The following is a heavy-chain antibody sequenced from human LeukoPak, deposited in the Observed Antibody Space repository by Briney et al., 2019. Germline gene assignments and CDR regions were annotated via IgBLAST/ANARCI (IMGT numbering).Heavy chain of an antibody. CDR2: IRSKTYGGTT. J-gene: IGHJ4*02. V-gene: IGHV3-49*04. D-gene: IGHD3-16*01. CDR3: HWGTNRDPYDY. Sequence: GGSLRLSCTASGFTFGDYAMSWVRQAPGKGLEWVGFIRSKTYGGTTEYAASVKGRFTISRDDSKSIAYLQMNSLKSEDTAVYYCHWGTNRDPYDYWGQGTLVTVSS. CDR1: GFTFGDYA.